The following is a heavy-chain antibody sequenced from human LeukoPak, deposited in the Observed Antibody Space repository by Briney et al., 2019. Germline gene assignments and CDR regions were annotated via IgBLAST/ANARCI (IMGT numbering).Heavy chain of an antibody. CDR1: CYTFTGYY. CDR3: ARGGYCSSTSCYSLQH. Sequence: GASLMVSSKASCYTFTGYYMHWVRQAPGEGLEWIVWIKPNSGGTDYAQKFQGRVTMTRDTPISTAYMELSRLSSDDTAVYYCARGGYCSSTSCYSLQHWGQGTLVTV. J-gene: IGHJ1*01. V-gene: IGHV1-2*02. CDR2: IKPNSGGT. D-gene: IGHD2-2*01.